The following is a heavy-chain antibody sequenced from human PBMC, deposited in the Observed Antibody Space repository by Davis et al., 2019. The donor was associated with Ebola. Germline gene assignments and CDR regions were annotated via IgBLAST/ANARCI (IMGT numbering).Heavy chain of an antibody. CDR3: AKVERGLIVVPAAIDY. D-gene: IGHD2-2*01. J-gene: IGHJ4*02. CDR2: ISGSGGST. V-gene: IGHV3-23*01. CDR1: GFTFSSYA. Sequence: PGGSLRLSCAASGFTFSSYAMSWVRQAPGKGLEWVSAISGSGGSTYYADSVKGRFTISRDNSKNTLYLQMNSLRAEDTAVYYCAKVERGLIVVPAAIDYWGQGTLVTVSS.